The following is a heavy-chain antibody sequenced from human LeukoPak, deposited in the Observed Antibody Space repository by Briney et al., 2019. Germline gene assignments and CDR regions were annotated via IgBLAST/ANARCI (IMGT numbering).Heavy chain of an antibody. J-gene: IGHJ5*02. CDR1: GGSFSGYY. Sequence: SETLSLTCAVYGGSFSGYYWSWIRQPPGKGLEWIGEINHSGSTNYNPSLTSRVTISVDTSKNQFSLKLSSVTAADTAVYYCARGGYCSSTSCYLARVYNWFDPWGQGTLVTVSS. CDR3: ARGGYCSSTSCYLARVYNWFDP. CDR2: INHSGST. D-gene: IGHD2-2*01. V-gene: IGHV4-34*01.